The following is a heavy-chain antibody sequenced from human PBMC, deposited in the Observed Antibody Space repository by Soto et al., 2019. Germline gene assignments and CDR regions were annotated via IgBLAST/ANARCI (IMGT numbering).Heavy chain of an antibody. V-gene: IGHV1-69*13. CDR2: IFPRLGTT. J-gene: IGHJ4*02. Sequence: SVKVSCKGSGGAFNNYPVSWGRQAHGQGLEWMGGIFPRLGTTTYAQKEQGRVSMTADESTSTVYMELSGLRSEDTAIYYCAIDACCCGGDCYSLVYWGQGTLVTVSS. CDR3: AIDACCCGGDCYSLVY. CDR1: GGAFNNYP. D-gene: IGHD2-21*02.